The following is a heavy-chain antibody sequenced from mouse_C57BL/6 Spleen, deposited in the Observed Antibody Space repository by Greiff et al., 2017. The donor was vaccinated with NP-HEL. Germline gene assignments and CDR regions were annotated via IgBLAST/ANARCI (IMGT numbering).Heavy chain of an antibody. Sequence: VKLMESGAELARPGASVKLSCKASGYTFTSYGISWVKQRTGQGLEWIGEIYPRSGNTYYNEKFKGKATLTADKSSSTAYMELRSLTSEDSAVYFCARSRDYYGSSSHFAYWGQGTLVTVSA. CDR2: IYPRSGNT. V-gene: IGHV1-81*01. D-gene: IGHD1-1*01. CDR3: ARSRDYYGSSSHFAY. J-gene: IGHJ3*01. CDR1: GYTFTSYG.